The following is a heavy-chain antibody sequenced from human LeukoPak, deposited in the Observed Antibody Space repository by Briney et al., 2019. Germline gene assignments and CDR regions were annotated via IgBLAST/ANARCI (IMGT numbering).Heavy chain of an antibody. V-gene: IGHV4-39*02. CDR1: GDSISSNSYY. CDR2: INYSGNT. J-gene: IGHJ4*02. CDR3: AREETFYYGSGSYQHTPYYFDY. D-gene: IGHD3-10*01. Sequence: KPSETLSLTCTVSGDSISSNSYYWGWIRLPPGKGLEWIGSINYSGNTYFNPSLKSRVTISVDTSKIQFSLKLSSVTAADTAVYYCAREETFYYGSGSYQHTPYYFDYWGQGTLVTVSS.